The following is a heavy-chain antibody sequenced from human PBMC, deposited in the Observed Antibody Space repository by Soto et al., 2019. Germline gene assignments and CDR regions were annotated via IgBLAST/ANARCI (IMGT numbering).Heavy chain of an antibody. CDR2: IDTRRGST. Sequence: QDQLVQSGAEVKKPGASVKVSCEASGYIFTNYWISWVRLAPGQGLEWMGIIDTRRGSTTYAPKFQGRITMTRDTAAYTAYMELSSLRSEDTAVYYCAVCGGNMPPYPYTGLDVWGQGTTVIVSS. J-gene: IGHJ6*02. V-gene: IGHV1-46*01. D-gene: IGHD2-21*01. CDR1: GYIFTNYW. CDR3: AVCGGNMPPYPYTGLDV.